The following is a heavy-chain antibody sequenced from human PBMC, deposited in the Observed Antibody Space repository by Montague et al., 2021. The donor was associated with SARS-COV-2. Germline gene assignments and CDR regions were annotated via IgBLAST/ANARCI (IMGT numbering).Heavy chain of an antibody. CDR2: INHSGGT. J-gene: IGHJ4*02. CDR1: GGSFSGHS. D-gene: IGHD3-22*01. CDR3: ARGLTDVTVILVFVGASLYFDS. V-gene: IGHV4-34*01. Sequence: SETLSLTCAVYGGSFSGHSWTWIRQPPGKGLEWIGEINHSGGTNXNPSLKSRVTISVDMSKNQFSLKLSSLTAADTAVYYCARGLTDVTVILVFVGASLYFDSWGQGALVTVSS.